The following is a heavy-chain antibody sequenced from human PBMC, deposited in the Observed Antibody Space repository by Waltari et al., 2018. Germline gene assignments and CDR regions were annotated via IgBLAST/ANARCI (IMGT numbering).Heavy chain of an antibody. V-gene: IGHV3-23*04. CDR3: AKGLLGTTNFDY. D-gene: IGHD1-7*01. CDR2: IGGRAGNT. Sequence: EVLLVESGGGLVQPGGSLRLSCAASGFILSNHAMIWVRQAPGKGLVWVSAIGGRAGNTYYADSVKGRFTISRDNSKNTLYLHMSSLRAEDTAIYYCAKGLLGTTNFDYWCQGTLVTVSS. J-gene: IGHJ4*02. CDR1: GFILSNHA.